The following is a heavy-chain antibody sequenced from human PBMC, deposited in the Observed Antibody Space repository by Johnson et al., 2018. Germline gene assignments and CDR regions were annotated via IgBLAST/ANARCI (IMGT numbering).Heavy chain of an antibody. CDR3: AKDLGPLWGSGYRYFQH. J-gene: IGHJ1*01. D-gene: IGHD5-12*01. CDR2: ISDSGGST. CDR1: GFTFSSYA. Sequence: VQLVQSGGGLVQPGGSLRLSCVASGFTFSSYAMSWVRQAPGKGLEWVSTISDSGGSTYYADPVRGRFTISRDNTKNTVFLQMDSLRAEDTAVYFCAKDLGPLWGSGYRYFQHWGQGTLVTVSS. V-gene: IGHV3-23*04.